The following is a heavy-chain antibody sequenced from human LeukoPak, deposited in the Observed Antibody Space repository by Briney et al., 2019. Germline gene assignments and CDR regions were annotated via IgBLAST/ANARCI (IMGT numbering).Heavy chain of an antibody. J-gene: IGHJ4*02. CDR2: ISSDGSST. Sequence: PGGSLRLSCAASGFTFSSSWMYWVRQGPGKGLVWVSRISSDGSSTGYADSVNGRFTISRDNAKNTLNLQVNSRRVEDTAVYYCAKDGGLRLGELSLDYYDRDYWGQGTLVTVSS. D-gene: IGHD3-16*02. CDR1: GFTFSSSW. V-gene: IGHV3-74*01. CDR3: AKDGGLRLGELSLDYYDRDY.